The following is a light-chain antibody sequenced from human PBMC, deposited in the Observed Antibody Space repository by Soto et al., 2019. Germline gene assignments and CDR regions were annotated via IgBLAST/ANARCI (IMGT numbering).Light chain of an antibody. CDR1: TSNIGSEY. J-gene: IGLJ2*01. V-gene: IGLV1-47*02. Sequence: QAVVTQPPSASGTPGQRVTISCSGSTSNIGSEYVYWYQQLPGTAPKLLIYSDDQRPSGVPDRFSGSKSGTSASLAISGLRSEDEADYYCAAWDDTLSGYVVFGGGTKLTVL. CDR2: SDD. CDR3: AAWDDTLSGYVV.